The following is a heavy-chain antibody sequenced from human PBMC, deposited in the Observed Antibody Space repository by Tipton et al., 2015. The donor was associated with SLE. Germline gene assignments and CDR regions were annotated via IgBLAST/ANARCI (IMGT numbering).Heavy chain of an antibody. CDR3: ARRHYSGPFDS. CDR2: IHHSGTT. D-gene: IGHD5-12*01. J-gene: IGHJ4*02. V-gene: IGHV4-31*11. Sequence: LRLSCAVSGDSISSGDYYWTWIRHYPGKGLEWIAYIHHSGTTYYNPCLKSRVVISVDTSKNQFSLKLNSVTAADTAVYYCARRHYSGPFDSWGQGTLVTVSS. CDR1: GDSISSGDYY.